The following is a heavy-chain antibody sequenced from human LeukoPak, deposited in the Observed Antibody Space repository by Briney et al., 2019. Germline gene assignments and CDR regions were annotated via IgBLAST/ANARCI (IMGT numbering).Heavy chain of an antibody. CDR2: ISAYNGNT. V-gene: IGHV1-18*01. J-gene: IGHJ4*02. CDR1: GYTFTSYG. D-gene: IGHD3-10*01. CDR3: ARSTPYYYGSGSYSH. Sequence: ASVKVSCKASGYTFTSYGISGVRQAPGQGLEWMGWISAYNGNTNYAQKLQGRVTMTTDTSTSTAYMELRSLRSDDTAVYYCARSTPYYYGSGSYSHWGQGALVTVSS.